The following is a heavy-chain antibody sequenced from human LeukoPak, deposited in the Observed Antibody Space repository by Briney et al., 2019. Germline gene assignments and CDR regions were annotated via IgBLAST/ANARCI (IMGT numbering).Heavy chain of an antibody. D-gene: IGHD3-3*01. J-gene: IGHJ4*02. CDR2: MNPNSGNT. Sequence: GASVKVSCKASRYTFTSYDIKWVRQAAGEGREWMGWMNPNSGNTGYAQKFQGRVTITRNTSISTAYMELSSLRSEDTAVYSCARGPSWSGYSQPYYFDYWGQGTLVTVSS. V-gene: IGHV1-8*03. CDR3: ARGPSWSGYSQPYYFDY. CDR1: RYTFTSYD.